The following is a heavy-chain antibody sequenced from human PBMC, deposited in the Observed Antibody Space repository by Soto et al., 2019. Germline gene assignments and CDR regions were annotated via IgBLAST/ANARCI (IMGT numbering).Heavy chain of an antibody. J-gene: IGHJ4*02. CDR2: IYYRGNT. V-gene: IGHV4-39*02. CDR3: AREGGGYCSGGSCQVDY. D-gene: IGHD2-15*01. Sequence: IRKPPGKGLEWIGSIYYRGNTYYNPSLKSRVTISVDTSKNQFSLKLSSVTAADTAVYYCAREGGGYCSGGSCQVDYWGQGTLVTVSS.